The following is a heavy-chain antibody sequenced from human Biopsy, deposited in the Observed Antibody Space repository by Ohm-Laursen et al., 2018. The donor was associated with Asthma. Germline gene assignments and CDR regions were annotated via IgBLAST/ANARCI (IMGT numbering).Heavy chain of an antibody. V-gene: IGHV3-7*01. Sequence: GSLRLSCTASGFNFKTYGMHWVRQAPGKGLEWVANIKHDGSEKNHVDSLKGRFTISRDNAKNSLYLQMNSLRAEDTAVYYCARTFHFWSPYHAEHYQLWGQGTLVTVSS. CDR3: ARTFHFWSPYHAEHYQL. J-gene: IGHJ1*01. CDR2: IKHDGSEK. D-gene: IGHD3-3*02. CDR1: GFNFKTYG.